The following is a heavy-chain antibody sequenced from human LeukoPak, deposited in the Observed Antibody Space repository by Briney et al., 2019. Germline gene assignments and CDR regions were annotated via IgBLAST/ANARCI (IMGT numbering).Heavy chain of an antibody. V-gene: IGHV4-39*07. D-gene: IGHD6-19*01. CDR1: DDSISSSYYY. J-gene: IGHJ4*02. CDR3: ARDRSGWYGQEY. CDR2: IYRDGST. Sequence: SETLSLTCTVSDDSISSSYYYWGWIRQPPGKGLEWIGSIYRDGSTYYNPSLKSRVTTSVDTSKNQFSLKLSSVTAADTAVYYCARDRSGWYGQEYWGQGNLVTVSS.